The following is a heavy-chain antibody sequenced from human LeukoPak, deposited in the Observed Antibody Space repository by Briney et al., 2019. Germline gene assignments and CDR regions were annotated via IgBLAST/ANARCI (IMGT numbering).Heavy chain of an antibody. J-gene: IGHJ4*02. D-gene: IGHD2-15*01. CDR2: ISTITSLI. V-gene: IGHV3-48*04. CDR1: GFTFTNFA. Sequence: GGSLRLSCAASGFTFTNFAMSWVRQAPGKGLEWISYISTITSLISYADSVKGRFTISRDSARNSLYLQMNSLRAEDTAVYYCAKGGDDSYYSNYDHWGQGTLVTVSS. CDR3: AKGGDDSYYSNYDH.